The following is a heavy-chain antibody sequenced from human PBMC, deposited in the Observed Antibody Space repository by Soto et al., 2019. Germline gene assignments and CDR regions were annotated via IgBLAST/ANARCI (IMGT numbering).Heavy chain of an antibody. CDR3: ASFGDYLSEYYYYGMYV. V-gene: IGHV4-30-4*01. CDR2: IYYSGST. Sequence: QVQLQESGPGLVKPSQTLSLTCTVSGGSISSGDYYWSWIRQPPGKGLEWIGYIYYSGSTYYNPSLKRRVTISVDTSKNQFSLKLISVTAEDTAVYYCASFGDYLSEYYYYGMYVWGQGTTVTVSS. CDR1: GGSISSGDYY. D-gene: IGHD4-17*01. J-gene: IGHJ6*02.